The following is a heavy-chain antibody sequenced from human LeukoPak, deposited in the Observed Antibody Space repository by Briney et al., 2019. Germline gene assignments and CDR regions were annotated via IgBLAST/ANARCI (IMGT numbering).Heavy chain of an antibody. J-gene: IGHJ3*02. CDR3: ARPTGRGGYPTDPFDI. Sequence: SETLSLTCAVSGGSISNTDHWNWVRQPPGTGLEWIGEMYHDGYTNYNPSLKSRVTMSVDKSKNHFSLKLTSVTAADTAVYYCARPTGRGGYPTDPFDIWGQGTMVTVSS. V-gene: IGHV4-4*02. CDR2: MYHDGYT. D-gene: IGHD6-25*01. CDR1: GGSISNTDH.